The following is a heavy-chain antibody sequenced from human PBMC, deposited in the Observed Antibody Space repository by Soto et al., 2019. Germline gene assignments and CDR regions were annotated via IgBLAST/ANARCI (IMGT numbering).Heavy chain of an antibody. CDR2: IWYDGSNK. CDR1: GFTFSSYG. V-gene: IGHV3-33*01. D-gene: IGHD6-6*01. CDR3: ARDVTPTSSSFDY. Sequence: QVQLVESGGGVVQPGRSLRLSCAASGFTFSSYGMHWVRQAPGKGLEWVAVIWYDGSNKYYADSVKGRFTISRDNSKNTLYLQMNSLRAEDTAVYYCARDVTPTSSSFDYWGQGTLVTVSS. J-gene: IGHJ4*02.